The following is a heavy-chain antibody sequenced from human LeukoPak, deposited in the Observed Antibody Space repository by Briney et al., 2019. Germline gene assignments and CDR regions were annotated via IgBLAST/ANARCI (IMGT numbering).Heavy chain of an antibody. D-gene: IGHD1-26*01. J-gene: IGHJ4*02. CDR1: GFTFSSYW. V-gene: IGHV3-74*01. CDR3: ARRVGAIHY. CDR2: INTDGSST. Sequence: GGSLRLSCEASGFTFSSYWMNWVRQGPGKGLVWVSCINTDGSSTSYADSVKGRFTISRDNGKNTLYMQMNSLRAEDTAVYYCARRVGAIHYWGQGTLVTVSS.